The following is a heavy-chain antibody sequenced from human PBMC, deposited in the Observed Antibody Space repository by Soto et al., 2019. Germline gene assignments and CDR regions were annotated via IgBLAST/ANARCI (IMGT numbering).Heavy chain of an antibody. Sequence: GGSLRLSCAASGFTFSSYAMHWVRQAPGKGLEWVAVISYDGSNKYYADSVKGRFTISRDNSKNTLYLQMNSLRAEDTAVYYCARAKWPLFDYWGQGTLVTVSS. CDR2: ISYDGSNK. CDR3: ARAKWPLFDY. CDR1: GFTFSSYA. V-gene: IGHV3-30-3*01. J-gene: IGHJ4*02. D-gene: IGHD5-12*01.